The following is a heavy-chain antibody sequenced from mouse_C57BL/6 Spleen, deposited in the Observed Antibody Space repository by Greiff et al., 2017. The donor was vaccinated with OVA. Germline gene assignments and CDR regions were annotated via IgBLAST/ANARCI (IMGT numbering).Heavy chain of an antibody. D-gene: IGHD1-1*01. Sequence: VQLQQSGPELVKPGASVKISCKASGYTFTDYYMNWVKQSHGKSLEWIGDINPNNGGTSYNQKFKGKATLTVDKSSSTAYMELSSLTSEDSAVYYCAISNYIGSSLRWCDFDYWGQGTTLTVSS. J-gene: IGHJ2*01. V-gene: IGHV1-26*01. CDR1: GYTFTDYY. CDR3: AISNYIGSSLRWCDFDY. CDR2: INPNNGGT.